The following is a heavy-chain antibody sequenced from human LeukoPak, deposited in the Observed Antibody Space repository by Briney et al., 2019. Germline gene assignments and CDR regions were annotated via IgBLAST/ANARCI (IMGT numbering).Heavy chain of an antibody. Sequence: PGGSLRLSCSASGFTFSSYAMHWVRQAPGKGLEYVSAISSNGGSTYYAGSVKGRFTISRDNSKNTLYLQMSSLRAEDTAVYYCVKDVSRYSGYDSTFDYWGQGTLVTVSS. J-gene: IGHJ4*02. CDR2: ISSNGGST. CDR3: VKDVSRYSGYDSTFDY. D-gene: IGHD5-12*01. V-gene: IGHV3-64D*06. CDR1: GFTFSSYA.